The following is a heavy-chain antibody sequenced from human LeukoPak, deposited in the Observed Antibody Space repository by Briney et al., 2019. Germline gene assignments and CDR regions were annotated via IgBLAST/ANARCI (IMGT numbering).Heavy chain of an antibody. D-gene: IGHD5-24*01. CDR2: ISSNSIYV. V-gene: IGHV3-21*01. Sequence: PGGSLRLSCAASGFTFSSYSMNWVRQAPGKGLEWVSSISSNSIYVFYADSMKGRFTISRDNAKNSLYLQMNSLRAEDTAVYYCARSADGYRDWGQGTLVTVSS. J-gene: IGHJ4*02. CDR3: ARSADGYRD. CDR1: GFTFSSYS.